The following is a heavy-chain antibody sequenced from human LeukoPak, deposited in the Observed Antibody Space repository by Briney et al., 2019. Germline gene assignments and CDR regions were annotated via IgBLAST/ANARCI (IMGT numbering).Heavy chain of an antibody. CDR1: GFTFDDYA. D-gene: IGHD3-10*01. J-gene: IGHJ4*02. CDR3: AKDRSDYGSGPGEGFDY. V-gene: IGHV3-9*01. CDR2: ISWYSGSI. Sequence: GRSLRLSCAASGFTFDDYAMHWARRAPGKGLEWVSGISWYSGSIGYADSVKGRFTISRDNAKNFLYLQMNSLRAEDTALYCCAKDRSDYGSGPGEGFDYWGQGTLVTVSS.